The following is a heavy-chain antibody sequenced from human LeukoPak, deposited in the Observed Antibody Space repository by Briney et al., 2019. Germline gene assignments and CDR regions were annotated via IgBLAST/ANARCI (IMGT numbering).Heavy chain of an antibody. CDR3: AKRGVVIRVILVGFHKEAYYFDS. CDR2: VSGSGGST. V-gene: IGHV3-23*01. D-gene: IGHD3-22*01. J-gene: IGHJ4*02. Sequence: GGSLRLSCAASGFSISNSAMSWVRQAPGKGLEWVAGVSGSGGSTNYADSVKGRFTISRDNPKNTLYLQMNSLRAEDTAVYFCAKRGVVIRVILVGFHKEAYYFDSWGQGALVTVSS. CDR1: GFSISNSA.